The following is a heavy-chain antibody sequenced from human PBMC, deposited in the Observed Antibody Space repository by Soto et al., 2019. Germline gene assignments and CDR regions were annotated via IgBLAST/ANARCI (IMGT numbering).Heavy chain of an antibody. CDR2: INHSGST. Sequence: QVQLQQWGAGLLKPSETLSLTCAVNGGSGGSFSGYYWSWIRQPPGKGLEWIGEINHSGSTNYNPSLKSRVTRSVDTPKNQFSLKLSSVTAADTAVYYCARQNYDSSGYYHYYYGMDVWGQGTTVTVSS. V-gene: IGHV4-34*01. CDR1: GGSGGSFSGYY. D-gene: IGHD3-22*01. J-gene: IGHJ6*02. CDR3: ARQNYDSSGYYHYYYGMDV.